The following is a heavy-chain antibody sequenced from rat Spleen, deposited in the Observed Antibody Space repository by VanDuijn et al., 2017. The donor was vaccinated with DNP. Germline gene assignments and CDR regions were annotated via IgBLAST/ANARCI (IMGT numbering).Heavy chain of an antibody. D-gene: IGHD1-12*02. J-gene: IGHJ4*01. CDR1: GFTFSYYW. V-gene: IGHV5-31*01. CDR3: TRVGDLHDGGDGDALDA. CDR2: ITSGAGTT. Sequence: EVQLVGSGGGLVQSGRSLKLSCVASGFTFSYYWMTWIRQVPGKGLEWIASITSGAGTTSYADSVKGRFTVSRDDAGNTLYLQMNSLRSEDTATYYCTRVGDLHDGGDGDALDAWGQGTSVTVSS.